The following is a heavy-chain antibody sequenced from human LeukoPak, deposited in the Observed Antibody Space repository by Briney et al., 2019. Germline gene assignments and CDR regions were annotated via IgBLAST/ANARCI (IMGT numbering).Heavy chain of an antibody. CDR2: INPNSGGS. Sequence: RASVKVSCKASGYTFTDYYIHWVRQAPGQGLDWMAWINPNSGGSRFAQKFQDRVTMTRGTSISTAYMELSRLRSDDTAVYYCARRSLNGVYDYDFDYWGQGTLVTVSS. J-gene: IGHJ4*02. D-gene: IGHD5/OR15-5a*01. CDR1: GYTFTDYY. V-gene: IGHV1-2*02. CDR3: ARRSLNGVYDYDFDY.